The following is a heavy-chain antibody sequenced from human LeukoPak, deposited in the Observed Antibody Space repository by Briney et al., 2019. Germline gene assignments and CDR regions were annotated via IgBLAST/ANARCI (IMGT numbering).Heavy chain of an antibody. CDR2: IYYSGST. CDR1: GGSISSSSYY. Sequence: SETLSLTCTVSGGSISSSSYYWSWIRQPPGKGLEWIGYIYYSGSTNYNPSLKSRVTISVDTSKNQFSLKLSSVTAADTAVYYCARGPQDYGDHLYYYYYMDVWGKGTTVTISS. J-gene: IGHJ6*03. D-gene: IGHD4-17*01. CDR3: ARGPQDYGDHLYYYYYMDV. V-gene: IGHV4-61*01.